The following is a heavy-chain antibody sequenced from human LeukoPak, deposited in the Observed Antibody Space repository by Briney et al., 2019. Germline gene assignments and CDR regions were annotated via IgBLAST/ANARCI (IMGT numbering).Heavy chain of an antibody. J-gene: IGHJ4*02. CDR3: ARVEKITMIIDY. CDR1: GGSISSYY. D-gene: IGHD3-22*01. V-gene: IGHV4-59*12. Sequence: SETLSLTCTVSGGSISSYYWSWIRQPPGKGLEWIGYIYYSGSTNYNPSLKSRVTISVDTSKNQFSLKLSSVTAADTAVYYCARVEKITMIIDYWGQGTLVTVSS. CDR2: IYYSGST.